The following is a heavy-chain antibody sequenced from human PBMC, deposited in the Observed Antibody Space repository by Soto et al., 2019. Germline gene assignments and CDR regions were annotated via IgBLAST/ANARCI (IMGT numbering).Heavy chain of an antibody. J-gene: IGHJ2*01. CDR1: GYTFTGYY. D-gene: IGHD2-15*01. V-gene: IGHV1-2*04. CDR2: INPNSGGT. Sequence: ASVKVSCKASGYTFTGYYMHWVRQAPGQGLEWMGWINPNSGGTNYAQKFQGWVTMTRDTSISTAYMELSSLRSDDTAVYYCARGPENDSSRGWYFDLWGRGTLVTVSS. CDR3: ARGPENDSSRGWYFDL.